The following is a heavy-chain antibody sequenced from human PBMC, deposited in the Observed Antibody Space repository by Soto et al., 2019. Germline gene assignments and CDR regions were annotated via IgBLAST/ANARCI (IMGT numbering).Heavy chain of an antibody. V-gene: IGHV1-3*01. CDR1: GYPFTHYA. CDR3: ARDLWLGESFRYYFDY. CDR2: INAGNGNT. D-gene: IGHD3-10*01. Sequence: ASVKVSCKASGYPFTHYAMHWVRQAPGQRLEWMGWINAGNGNTKYSQKFQGRVTITRDTSASTAYMELSSLTSEDTALYYCARDLWLGESFRYYFDYWAQGTLVTAPQ. J-gene: IGHJ4*01.